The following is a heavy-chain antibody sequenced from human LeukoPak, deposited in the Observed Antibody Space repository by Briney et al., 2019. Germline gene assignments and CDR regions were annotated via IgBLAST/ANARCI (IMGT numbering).Heavy chain of an antibody. Sequence: TGGSLRLSCAASGFTFSSYAMHWVRQAPGKGLEWVAVISYDGSNKYYADSVKGRFTISRDNSKNTLYLQMNSLRAEDTAVYYCARGLGYCTNGVCHTRFDYWGQGTLVAVSS. J-gene: IGHJ4*02. CDR1: GFTFSSYA. D-gene: IGHD2-8*01. CDR3: ARGLGYCTNGVCHTRFDY. CDR2: ISYDGSNK. V-gene: IGHV3-30-3*01.